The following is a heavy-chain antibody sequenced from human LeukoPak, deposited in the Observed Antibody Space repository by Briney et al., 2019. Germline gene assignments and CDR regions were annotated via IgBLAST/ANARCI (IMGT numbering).Heavy chain of an antibody. V-gene: IGHV4-34*01. CDR2: INHSGST. D-gene: IGHD3-22*01. Sequence: SETLSLTCAVYGGSFSGYYWSWIRQPPGKGLEWIGEINHSGSTNYNPSLKSRVTISVDTSKNQFSLKLSSVTAADTAVYYRARPTVRRRYYDSSGYQGSWFDPWGQGTLVTVSS. CDR1: GGSFSGYY. CDR3: ARPTVRRRYYDSSGYQGSWFDP. J-gene: IGHJ5*02.